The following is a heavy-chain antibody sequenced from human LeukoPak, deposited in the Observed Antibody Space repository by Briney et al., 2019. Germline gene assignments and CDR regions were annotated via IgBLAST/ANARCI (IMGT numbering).Heavy chain of an antibody. D-gene: IGHD6-19*01. CDR2: IYPGDSDT. V-gene: IGHV5-51*01. Sequence: GESLKISCKGSGYSFTSYWIGWVRQLPGKGLEWMGIIYPGDSDTRYSPSFQGQVTISADKSISTAYLQWSSLKASDTAMYYCARHRYSSGWLSDAFDIWGQGTMDTVSS. CDR1: GYSFTSYW. J-gene: IGHJ3*02. CDR3: ARHRYSSGWLSDAFDI.